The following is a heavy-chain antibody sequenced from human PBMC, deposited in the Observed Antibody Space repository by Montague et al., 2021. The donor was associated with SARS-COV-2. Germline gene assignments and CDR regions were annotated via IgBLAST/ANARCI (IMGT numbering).Heavy chain of an antibody. CDR2: INYSGST. CDR1: GGSVSSATYY. Sequence: SETLSLTCTVSGGSVSSATYYWSWIRQPPGKGLEWIGYINYSGSTNYNPSLKSRVTISVDTSENQFSLKMTSVTASDTAVYYCARHRANAGSFDIWGQGTMVTVSS. V-gene: IGHV4-61*01. CDR3: ARHRANAGSFDI. J-gene: IGHJ3*02.